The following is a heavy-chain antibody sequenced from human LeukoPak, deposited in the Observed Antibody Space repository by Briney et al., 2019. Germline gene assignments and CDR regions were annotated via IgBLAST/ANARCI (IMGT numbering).Heavy chain of an antibody. CDR2: ISYDGSNK. V-gene: IGHV3-30*01. Sequence: GGSLRLSCAASGFTFSSYAMHWVRQAPGKGLEWVAVISYDGSNKYYADSVKGRFTISRDNSKNTLYLQMNSLRAEDTAVYYCARDLSAATTGYWGQGTLVTVSS. CDR3: ARDLSAATTGY. D-gene: IGHD2-15*01. J-gene: IGHJ4*02. CDR1: GFTFSSYA.